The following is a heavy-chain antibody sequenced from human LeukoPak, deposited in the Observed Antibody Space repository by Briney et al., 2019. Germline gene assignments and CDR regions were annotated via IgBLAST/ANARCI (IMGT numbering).Heavy chain of an antibody. CDR1: DGSISSGDYY. D-gene: IGHD6-13*01. CDR3: AREDSSSWYFRYFDY. J-gene: IGHJ4*02. V-gene: IGHV4-30-4*08. Sequence: PSQTLSLTCTVSDGSISSGDYYWSWIRQPPGKGLEWIGYIYYSGSTYYNPSLKSRVTISVDTSKNQFSLKLSSATAADTAVYYCAREDSSSWYFRYFDYCGQGTLVTVSS. CDR2: IYYSGST.